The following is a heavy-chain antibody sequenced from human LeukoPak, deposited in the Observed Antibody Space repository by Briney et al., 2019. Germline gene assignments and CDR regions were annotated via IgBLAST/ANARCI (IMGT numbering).Heavy chain of an antibody. CDR1: GYSFTDYY. Sequence: ASVKVSCKASGYSFTDYYMHWVRQAPGQGLEWTGWINPSSGGTNYAQKFQGRVTMTRDTSIRTAYMELSRLRSDDTAVYYCARRSYNYPHYDYWGQGTLVTVSS. J-gene: IGHJ4*02. V-gene: IGHV1-2*02. CDR3: ARRSYNYPHYDY. CDR2: INPSSGGT. D-gene: IGHD5-24*01.